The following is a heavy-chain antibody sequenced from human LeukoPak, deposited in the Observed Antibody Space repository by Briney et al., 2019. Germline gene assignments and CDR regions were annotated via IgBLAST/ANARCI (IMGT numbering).Heavy chain of an antibody. J-gene: IGHJ6*03. D-gene: IGHD7-27*01. CDR1: GGSISSGSYY. CDR3: ARERELTGDYYYYYYMDV. V-gene: IGHV4-61*02. CDR2: IYTSGST. Sequence: PSQTLSLTCTVSGGSISSGSYYWSWIRQPAGKGLEWIGRIYTSGSTNYNPSLKSRVTISVDTSKNQFSLKLSSVTAADTAVYFCARERELTGDYYYYYYMDVWGKGTTVTVSS.